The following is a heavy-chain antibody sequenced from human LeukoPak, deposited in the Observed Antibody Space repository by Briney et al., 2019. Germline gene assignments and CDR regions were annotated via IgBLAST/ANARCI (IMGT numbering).Heavy chain of an antibody. V-gene: IGHV3-30*03. CDR3: ARELYTGGPDAFDL. J-gene: IGHJ3*01. CDR1: GFTFSAYA. CDR2: ISHDGSDK. Sequence: GGSLRLSCEASGFTFSAYAMHWVRQAPGKGLEWVALISHDGSDKNYADSVKGRFTISRDNSNSTLYLQMDSLRGDDAAVYYCARELYTGGPDAFDLWGQGTMVTVSS. D-gene: IGHD1-26*01.